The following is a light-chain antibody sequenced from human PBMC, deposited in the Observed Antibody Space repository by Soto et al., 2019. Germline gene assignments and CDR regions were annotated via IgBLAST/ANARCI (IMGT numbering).Light chain of an antibody. J-gene: IGKJ4*01. CDR1: QSVSSSY. Sequence: EIVLTQSPGTLSLSPGERATLSCRASQSVSSSYLAWYQQKPGQAPRLLIYGASSRATGIPDRFSGSGSGTDSTLTISRLEPEDFAVYYCQQYGSSPLTFGGGTKV. V-gene: IGKV3-20*01. CDR2: GAS. CDR3: QQYGSSPLT.